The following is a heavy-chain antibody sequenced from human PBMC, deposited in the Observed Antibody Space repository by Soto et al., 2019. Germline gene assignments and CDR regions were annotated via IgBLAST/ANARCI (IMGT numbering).Heavy chain of an antibody. J-gene: IGHJ5*02. CDR2: IYWNDDK. V-gene: IGHV2-5*01. CDR1: GFSLSTSGVG. Sequence: QITLKESGPTLVKPTQTITLTCTFSGFSLSTSGVGVGWIRQPPGKALEWLALIYWNDDKRYSPSLKSRLTITKDTSKNQVVLTMTNMDPVDTATYYCAHRPYYYDSSGYNNWFDPWGQGTLVTVSS. D-gene: IGHD3-22*01. CDR3: AHRPYYYDSSGYNNWFDP.